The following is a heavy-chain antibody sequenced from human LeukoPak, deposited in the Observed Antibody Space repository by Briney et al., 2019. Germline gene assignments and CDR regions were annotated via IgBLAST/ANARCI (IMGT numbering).Heavy chain of an antibody. Sequence: GGSLRLPCAISGITVSQSDMSWVRQAPGRGREWVSLIYTDGATHYADSVKGRFTISRDTSKNTVYIEMRNLRPEDTAVYFCARDRAGSKPWVEFHPWGQGTLVTVSS. CDR1: GITVSQSD. J-gene: IGHJ5*02. D-gene: IGHD3-10*01. V-gene: IGHV3-66*02. CDR2: IYTDGAT. CDR3: ARDRAGSKPWVEFHP.